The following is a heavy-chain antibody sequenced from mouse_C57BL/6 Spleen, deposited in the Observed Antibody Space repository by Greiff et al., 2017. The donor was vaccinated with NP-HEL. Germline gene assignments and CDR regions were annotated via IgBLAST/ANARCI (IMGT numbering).Heavy chain of an antibody. Sequence: VQLQQPGAELVRPGTSVKLSCKASGYTFTSYWMHWVKQRPGQGLEWIGVIDPSDSYTNYNQKFKGKATLTVDTSSSTAYMQLSSLTSEDSAVYYCAREAAQAMDYWGQGTTLTVSS. V-gene: IGHV1-59*01. D-gene: IGHD3-2*02. CDR3: AREAAQAMDY. J-gene: IGHJ2*01. CDR2: IDPSDSYT. CDR1: GYTFTSYW.